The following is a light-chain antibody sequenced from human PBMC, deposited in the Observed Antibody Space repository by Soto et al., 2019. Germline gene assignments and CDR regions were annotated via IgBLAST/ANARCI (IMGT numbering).Light chain of an antibody. CDR1: QSVNNN. J-gene: IGKJ1*01. V-gene: IGKV3-15*01. CDR3: HQYNTWWT. Sequence: EIVMTQSPAALSVSPGERATLSCRASQSVNNNLAWYQQKPGQAPRLLIYGASTRATDIPARFSGGGSGTEFTLTISSLQSEDFAVYYCHQYNTWWTFGQGTKVEVK. CDR2: GAS.